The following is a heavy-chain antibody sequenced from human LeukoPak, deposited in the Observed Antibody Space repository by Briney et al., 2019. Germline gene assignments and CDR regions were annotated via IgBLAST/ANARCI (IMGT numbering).Heavy chain of an antibody. CDR1: GFTVSSNY. J-gene: IGHJ4*02. CDR3: ARGVSGSYSPFDF. V-gene: IGHV3-66*01. D-gene: IGHD1-26*01. CDR2: IYAGGST. Sequence: PGGSLRLSCAASGFTVSSNYMSWVRQAPGKWLEWVSMIYAGGSTYYADSVKGRFTISRDNAKNSLYLQMNSLRDDDTAVYYCARGVSGSYSPFDFWGQGTLVTVSS.